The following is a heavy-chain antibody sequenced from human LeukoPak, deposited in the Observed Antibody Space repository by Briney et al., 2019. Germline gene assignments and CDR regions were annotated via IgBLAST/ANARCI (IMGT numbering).Heavy chain of an antibody. D-gene: IGHD3-22*01. CDR3: AVPYDNSGYYYHY. Sequence: GESLKISCKGSGYNFTSYWVGWVRQVPGKGLEWMGIIYPGDSDTRHSPSFEGQVTISADKSISTTYLQWSSLKASDTAIYYCAVPYDNSGYYYHYWGQGTLVTVSS. CDR2: IYPGDSDT. J-gene: IGHJ4*02. V-gene: IGHV5-51*01. CDR1: GYNFTSYW.